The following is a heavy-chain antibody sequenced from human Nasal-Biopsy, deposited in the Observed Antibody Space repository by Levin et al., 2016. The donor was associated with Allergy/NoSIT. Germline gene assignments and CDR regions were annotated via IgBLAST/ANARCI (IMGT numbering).Heavy chain of an antibody. CDR3: ARGNWVDYFFDS. CDR1: RGSISRGDFS. CDR2: IYHSENT. J-gene: IGHJ4*02. V-gene: IGHV4-30-2*05. Sequence: SETLSLTCAVSRGSISRGDFSWSWIRQAPGKGLEWIGSIYHSENTFYNPSLKTRVAISLDTSRNQVSLRLSSVTAADTAVYYCARGNWVDYFFDSWGQGSLVTVSS. D-gene: IGHD7-27*01.